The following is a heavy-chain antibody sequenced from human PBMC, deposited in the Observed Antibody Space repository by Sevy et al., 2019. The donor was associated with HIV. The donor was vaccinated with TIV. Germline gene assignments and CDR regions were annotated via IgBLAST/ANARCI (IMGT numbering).Heavy chain of an antibody. D-gene: IGHD2-15*01. Sequence: GGSLRLSCAASGFTFSSYGMNWVRQAPGKGLEWVSSMSSTDSYIYEADSVKGRFTIFRDNAKNSLYLQMNSLRAEDTAVYYCARDISGGSMMNAFDIWGQGTMVTASS. V-gene: IGHV3-21*01. CDR3: ARDISGGSMMNAFDI. CDR1: GFTFSSYG. CDR2: MSSTDSYI. J-gene: IGHJ3*02.